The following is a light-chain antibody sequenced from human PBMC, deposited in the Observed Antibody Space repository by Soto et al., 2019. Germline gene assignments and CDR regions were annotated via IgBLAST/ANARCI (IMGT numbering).Light chain of an antibody. V-gene: IGLV1-47*01. Sequence: QSVLTQPPSASETPGQGVTISCSGSNSNIGSNHVYWYQHLPGTAPKLLIYRNYLRPSGVPDRFSASKSATSASLAISGLRSDDEADYSCGAWDDSLGGWVFGGGTKLTVL. CDR3: GAWDDSLGGWV. CDR2: RNY. J-gene: IGLJ3*02. CDR1: NSNIGSNH.